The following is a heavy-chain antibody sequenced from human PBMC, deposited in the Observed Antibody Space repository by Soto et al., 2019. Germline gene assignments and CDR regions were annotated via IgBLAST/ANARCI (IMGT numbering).Heavy chain of an antibody. D-gene: IGHD6-13*01. CDR2: VYPGDSDT. CDR3: AREGSRIPAVLHY. J-gene: IGHJ4*02. V-gene: IGHV5-51*01. CDR1: GYSFTSYW. Sequence: EVQLVQSGAEMKKPGESLKISCKGSGYSFTSYWIAWVRQMPGKGLEWMGIVYPGDSDTRYSPSFQGQVTISADKSTSTAYLQWSSLKASDTAMYYCAREGSRIPAVLHYWGQGTLVTVSS.